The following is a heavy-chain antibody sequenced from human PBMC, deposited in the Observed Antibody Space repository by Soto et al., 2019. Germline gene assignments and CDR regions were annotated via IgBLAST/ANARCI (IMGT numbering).Heavy chain of an antibody. CDR2: VIPIYGTP. CDR3: VRSGSDWYFDL. J-gene: IGHJ2*01. V-gene: IGHV1-69*12. Sequence: QVQLVESGAEVKKPGSSVKVSCKASGGTFSTYAISWVRQAPGQGLEWMGGVIPIYGTPNYAQKFQGRVTITADESTGTAYMDLTSRRSEDTAVYYCVRSGSDWYFDLWGRGTLVTVSS. CDR1: GGTFSTYA. D-gene: IGHD2-15*01.